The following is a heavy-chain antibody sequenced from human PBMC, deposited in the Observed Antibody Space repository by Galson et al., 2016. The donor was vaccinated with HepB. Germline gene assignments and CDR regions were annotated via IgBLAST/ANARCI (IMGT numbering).Heavy chain of an antibody. CDR2: ISAVNSYI. Sequence: SLRLSCAASGFSFRTYNMNWVRQAPGKGLEWVSSISAVNSYIHYADSVKGRFTISRDNANNSVHPQMTGLRADDTAVYYCAGVEPHPDYWSTSGGYYYGLDVWGQGTTVTVSS. J-gene: IGHJ6*02. V-gene: IGHV3-21*01. CDR3: AGVEPHPDYWSTSGGYYYGLDV. D-gene: IGHD3-3*01. CDR1: GFSFRTYN.